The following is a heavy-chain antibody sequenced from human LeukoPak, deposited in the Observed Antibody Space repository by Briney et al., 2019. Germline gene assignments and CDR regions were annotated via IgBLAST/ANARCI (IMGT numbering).Heavy chain of an antibody. V-gene: IGHV3-15*01. D-gene: IGHD1-1*01. CDR1: GFTFSNAW. CDR2: IKSKTDGGTT. CDR3: TTRGAYTLGYFDL. Sequence: GGSLRLSCAASGFTFSNAWMTWVRQAPGKGLEWVGRIKSKTDGGTTDYAAPVKGRFTISRDDSKNMLYLQVNSLKTEDTAVYYCTTRGAYTLGYFDLWGRGTLVTVSS. J-gene: IGHJ2*01.